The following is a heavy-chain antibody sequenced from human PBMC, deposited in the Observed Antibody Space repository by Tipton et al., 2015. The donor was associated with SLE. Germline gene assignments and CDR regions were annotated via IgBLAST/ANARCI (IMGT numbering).Heavy chain of an antibody. D-gene: IGHD2-15*01. Sequence: SLRLSCAASGFSFSNYGMHWVRQAPGKGLEWVAVIWYDGRNKYYADSVKGRFTISRDNSKNTLYLQMNSLRAEDTAVYYCAKEGIYDVVGLGGGMDVWGQGTTGTVSS. J-gene: IGHJ6*02. CDR2: IWYDGRNK. CDR3: AKEGIYDVVGLGGGMDV. V-gene: IGHV3-30*18. CDR1: GFSFSNYG.